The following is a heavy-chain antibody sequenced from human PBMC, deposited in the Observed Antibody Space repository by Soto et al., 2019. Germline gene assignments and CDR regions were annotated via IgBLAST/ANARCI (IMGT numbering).Heavy chain of an antibody. CDR3: ARFSAPYGMDV. CDR1: GFTVSSNY. Sequence: PGGSLRLSCAASGFTVSSNYMSWVRQAPGKGLEWVSVIYSGGSTYYADSVKGRFTISRDNSKNTLYLQMNSLRAEDTAVYYCARFSAPYGMDVWSEGTTVTVSS. V-gene: IGHV3-53*01. CDR2: IYSGGST. J-gene: IGHJ6*04. D-gene: IGHD3-10*01.